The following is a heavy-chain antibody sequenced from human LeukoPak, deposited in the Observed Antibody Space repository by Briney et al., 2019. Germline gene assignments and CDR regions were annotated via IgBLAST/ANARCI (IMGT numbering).Heavy chain of an antibody. CDR3: ATDRDNSDWQKRFDS. J-gene: IGHJ4*02. Sequence: GGSLRLSCAASGLTFSTYWMNWCRQAPGKGLEWVGNINQDASEINYVDSVRGRFTISRDNAKNSLHLQMNSLRAEDTAVYYCATDRDNSDWQKRFDSWGQGTLVTVTP. CDR1: GLTFSTYW. V-gene: IGHV3-7*01. D-gene: IGHD2-21*02. CDR2: INQDASEI.